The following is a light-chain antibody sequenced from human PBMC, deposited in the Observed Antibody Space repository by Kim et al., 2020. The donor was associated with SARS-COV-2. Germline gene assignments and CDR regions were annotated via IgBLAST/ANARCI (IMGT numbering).Light chain of an antibody. V-gene: IGKV1-5*03. CDR1: QSISSW. CDR2: KAS. J-gene: IGKJ1*01. Sequence: DIHMTQSPSTLSASVGDRVTITCRASQSISSWLAWYQQKPGKAPNLLIYKASNLESGVPSRFSGSGSGTEFTLTISSLQPDDFATYYCQQYNSYPWTFGQGTKVEIK. CDR3: QQYNSYPWT.